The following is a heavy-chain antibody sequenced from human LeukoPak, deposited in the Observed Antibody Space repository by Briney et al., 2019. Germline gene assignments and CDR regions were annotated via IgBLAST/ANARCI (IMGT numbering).Heavy chain of an antibody. Sequence: GESLKISCKGSGYSFTSYWIGWVRQMPGKGLEWMGIIYPGDSDTRYSPSFQGQVTISADKSISTAYLQWSSLKASDTAMYYCAAPADYYDSSGYYSYWGQGTLVTVSS. CDR1: GYSFTSYW. V-gene: IGHV5-51*01. J-gene: IGHJ4*02. D-gene: IGHD3-22*01. CDR3: AAPADYYDSSGYYSY. CDR2: IYPGDSDT.